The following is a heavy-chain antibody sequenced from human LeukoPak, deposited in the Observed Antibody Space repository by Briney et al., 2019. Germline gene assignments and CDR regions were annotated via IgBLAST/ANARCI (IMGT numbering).Heavy chain of an antibody. CDR1: GFTFSSYA. D-gene: IGHD3-22*01. J-gene: IGHJ4*02. CDR3: AYSSGYDY. CDR2: INSNGGST. V-gene: IGHV3-64*01. Sequence: TGGSLRLSCAASGFTFSSYAMHWVRQTPGKGLEYVSGINSNGGSTHYANSVKGRFIISRDNSKNTLYLQMNSLRAEDTAVYYCAYSSGYDYWGQGTLVTVSS.